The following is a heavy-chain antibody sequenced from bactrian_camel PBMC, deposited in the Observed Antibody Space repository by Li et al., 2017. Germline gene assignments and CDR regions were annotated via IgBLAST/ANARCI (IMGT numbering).Heavy chain of an antibody. J-gene: IGHJ4*01. CDR3: AADFTNRWCSVQTDTYRY. CDR1: GDTSRTYC. Sequence: HVQLVESGGGSVQAGGSLRLACAASGDTSRTYCMGWFRQAPGKEREGVAVIDSDGSTTYADSVKGRLTISKDNAKSTLHLQMNSLTPEESGMYYCAADFTNRWCSVQTDTYRYWGQGTQVTVS. V-gene: IGHV3S53*01. CDR2: IDSDGST. D-gene: IGHD3*01.